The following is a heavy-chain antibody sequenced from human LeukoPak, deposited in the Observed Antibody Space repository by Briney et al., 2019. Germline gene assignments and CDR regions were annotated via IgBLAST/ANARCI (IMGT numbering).Heavy chain of an antibody. V-gene: IGHV1-46*01. CDR1: GYTFTSYY. J-gene: IGHJ4*02. Sequence: ASVKVSCKASGYTFTSYYMHWVRQAPGQGLEWMGIINPSGGSTSYTQKFQGRVTMTRDTSTSTVYMELSSLRSEDTAVYYCARVGDSSGYYSYFDYWGQGTLVTASS. CDR3: ARVGDSSGYYSYFDY. D-gene: IGHD3-22*01. CDR2: INPSGGST.